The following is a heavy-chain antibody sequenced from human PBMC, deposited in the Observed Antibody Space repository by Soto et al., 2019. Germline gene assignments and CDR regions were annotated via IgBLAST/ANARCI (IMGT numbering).Heavy chain of an antibody. CDR1: GDSVSSNSAA. D-gene: IGHD6-19*01. V-gene: IGHV6-1*01. J-gene: IGHJ6*02. CDR3: ARDARYSSGWYYYYGMDV. Sequence: PSQTLSLTGSISGDSVSSNSAAWNWIRQSPSRGLEWLGRTYYRSKWYNDYAVSVKSRITINPDTSKNQFSLQLNSVTPEDTAVYYCARDARYSSGWYYYYGMDVWGQGTTVTVSS. CDR2: TYYRSKWYN.